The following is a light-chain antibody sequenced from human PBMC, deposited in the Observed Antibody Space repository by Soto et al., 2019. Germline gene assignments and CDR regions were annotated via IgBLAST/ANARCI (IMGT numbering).Light chain of an antibody. CDR1: QSVSSY. CDR3: QQRSNWPRT. CDR2: EAS. Sequence: EIVLTQSPATLSLSPGERATLSCRASQSVSSYLAWYQQKPGQAPRLLIYEASNRATGIPARFSGSGSGTDFTLSSSSLEPEDFAVYYCQQRSNWPRTFGQGTKVDIK. J-gene: IGKJ1*01. V-gene: IGKV3-11*01.